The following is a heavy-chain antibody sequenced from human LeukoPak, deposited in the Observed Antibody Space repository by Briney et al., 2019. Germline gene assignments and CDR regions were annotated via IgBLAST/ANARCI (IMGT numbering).Heavy chain of an antibody. CDR1: GYTFTSYG. CDR2: IIPILGIA. Sequence: SVKVSCKASGYTFTSYGISWVRQAPGQGLEWMGRIIPILGIANYAQKFQGRVTITADKSTSTAYMELSSLRPEDTAVYYCARGRIAAAVSLDYWGQGTLVTVSS. CDR3: ARGRIAAAVSLDY. J-gene: IGHJ4*02. D-gene: IGHD6-13*01. V-gene: IGHV1-69*04.